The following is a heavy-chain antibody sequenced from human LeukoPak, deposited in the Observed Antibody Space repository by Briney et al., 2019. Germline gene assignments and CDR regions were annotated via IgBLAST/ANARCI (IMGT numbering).Heavy chain of an antibody. D-gene: IGHD3-3*01. Sequence: GGSLRLSCAASGFTFSSYWMSWVRQAPGKGLEWVANIKQDGSEKYYVDPVKGRFTISRDNAKNSLYLQMNSLRAEDTAVYYCARGQGYDFWSGYFDYWGQGTLVTVSS. CDR1: GFTFSSYW. CDR3: ARGQGYDFWSGYFDY. J-gene: IGHJ4*02. V-gene: IGHV3-7*03. CDR2: IKQDGSEK.